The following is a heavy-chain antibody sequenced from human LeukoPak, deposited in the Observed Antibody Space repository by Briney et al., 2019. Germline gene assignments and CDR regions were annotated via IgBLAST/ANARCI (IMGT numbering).Heavy chain of an antibody. CDR2: ISGSGGST. V-gene: IGHV3-23*01. CDR3: AISVHYDSSGYYFDY. D-gene: IGHD3-22*01. Sequence: PGGTLRLSCAASGFTFSSYGMSWVRQAPGKGLEWVSAISGSGGSTYYADSVKGRFTISRDNSKNTLYLQMNSLRAEDTAVYYCAISVHYDSSGYYFDYWGQGTLVTVSS. CDR1: GFTFSSYG. J-gene: IGHJ4*02.